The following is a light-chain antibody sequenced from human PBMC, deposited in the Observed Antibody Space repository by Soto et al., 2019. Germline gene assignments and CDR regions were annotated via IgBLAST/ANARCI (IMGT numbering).Light chain of an antibody. V-gene: IGLV1-44*01. CDR2: SNN. CDR3: AAWDDSLNGVT. Sequence: QSVLTQPPSASGTPGQRVTISCSGDSSNIGSNTINWYRQLPGTAPKLLIYSNNLRPSGVPDRFSGSTSGTSASLAISGLQSEDEADYYCAAWDDSLNGVTFGRGTKLTVL. CDR1: SSNIGSNT. J-gene: IGLJ2*01.